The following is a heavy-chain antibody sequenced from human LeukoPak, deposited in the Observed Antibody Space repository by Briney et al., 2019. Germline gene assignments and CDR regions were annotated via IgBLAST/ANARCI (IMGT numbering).Heavy chain of an antibody. D-gene: IGHD4-17*01. Sequence: SETLSLTCTVSGGSISSSGYYWAWLRQPPGKGLEWIGSSDYSGGTTYNPSLKSRFTVSVDTSKNQFSLKLASLTAGDTSVYDWARDFGDFRTDYWGQGTLVTVSS. CDR3: ARDFGDFRTDY. CDR1: GGSISSSGYY. CDR2: SDYSGGT. V-gene: IGHV4-39*01. J-gene: IGHJ4*02.